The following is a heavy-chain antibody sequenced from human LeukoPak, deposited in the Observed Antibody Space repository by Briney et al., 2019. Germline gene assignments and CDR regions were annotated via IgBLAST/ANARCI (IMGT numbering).Heavy chain of an antibody. Sequence: SETLSLTCALYGGFFSGYYWTWIRQPPGKGLEWIGEIKHSGSINYNPSLKSRVTISVDTSKNQFSLKLSSVTAADTAVYYCARHRRDGSSTQDWGQGILVTVSS. CDR2: IKHSGSI. CDR1: GGFFSGYY. J-gene: IGHJ4*02. CDR3: ARHRRDGSSTQD. V-gene: IGHV4-34*01. D-gene: IGHD5-24*01.